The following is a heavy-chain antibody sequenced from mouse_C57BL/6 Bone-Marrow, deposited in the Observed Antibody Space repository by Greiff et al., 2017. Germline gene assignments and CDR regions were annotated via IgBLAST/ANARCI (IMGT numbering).Heavy chain of an antibody. CDR1: GFTFSSYG. CDR2: ISSGGSYT. V-gene: IGHV5-6*01. CDR3: ARPTPVVPFGY. D-gene: IGHD1-1*01. Sequence: EVQGVESGGDLVKPGGSLKLSCAASGFTFSSYGMSWVRQTPDKRLEWVATISSGGSYTYYPDSVKGRFTISRDNAKNTLYLQMSSLKSEDTAMYYCARPTPVVPFGYWGQGTTLTVSS. J-gene: IGHJ2*01.